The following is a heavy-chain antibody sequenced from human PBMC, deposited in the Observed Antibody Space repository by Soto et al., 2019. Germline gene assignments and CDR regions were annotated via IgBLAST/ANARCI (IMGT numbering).Heavy chain of an antibody. D-gene: IGHD3-3*01. V-gene: IGHV1-18*01. CDR3: ARDRKVYPRPKTLFGAESFDY. J-gene: IGHJ4*02. CDR1: GYTFTSYG. CDR2: ISAYNGNT. Sequence: ASVKVSCKASGYTFTSYGISCVRQSPGQGLEWMGWISAYNGNTNYAQKLQGRVTMTTDTSTSTAYMELRSLRSDDTAVYYCARDRKVYPRPKTLFGAESFDYWCQGTLVTVSS.